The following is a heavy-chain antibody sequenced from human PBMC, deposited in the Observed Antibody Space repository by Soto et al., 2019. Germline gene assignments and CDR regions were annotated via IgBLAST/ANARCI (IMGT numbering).Heavy chain of an antibody. V-gene: IGHV2-5*02. CDR3: AHRVLRTVFGLVTTTAIYFDF. D-gene: IGHD3-3*01. CDR1: GFSLTTSGVG. CDR2: IYWDDDN. J-gene: IGHJ4*02. Sequence: QITLNESGPTLVKPTQTLTLTCTFSGFSLTTSGVGVGWIRQSPGKAPEWLALIYWDDDNRSSPSLKSRLTIAKDTSKNQVVLTMANLDPADTATYYCAHRVLRTVFGLVTTTAIYFDFWGQGTPVAVSS.